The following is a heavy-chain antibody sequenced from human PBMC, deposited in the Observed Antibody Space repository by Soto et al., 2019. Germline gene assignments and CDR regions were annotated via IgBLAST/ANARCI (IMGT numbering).Heavy chain of an antibody. CDR3: AKASFIVATIMHPFFDY. Sequence: PGGSLRLSCAASGFTFSSYGMHWVRQAPGKGLEWVAVIWYDGSNKYYADSVKGRFTISRDNAKNSLYLQMNSLRAEDTALYYCAKASFIVATIMHPFFDYWGQGTLVTVSS. CDR2: IWYDGSNK. D-gene: IGHD5-12*01. CDR1: GFTFSSYG. J-gene: IGHJ4*02. V-gene: IGHV3-33*03.